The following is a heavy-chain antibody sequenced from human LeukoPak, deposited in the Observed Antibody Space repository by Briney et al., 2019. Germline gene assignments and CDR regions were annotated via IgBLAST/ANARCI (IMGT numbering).Heavy chain of an antibody. Sequence: ASVKVPCKASGHTSTTYAIHWVRQAPGQRLEWMGWIDAGNGNIKYSQKLQGRVTITGDTSASTAYMELSSLRSEDTAVYYCARGYCSSTSCYMDVWGQGTTVT. CDR2: IDAGNGNI. CDR1: GHTSTTYA. J-gene: IGHJ6*02. CDR3: ARGYCSSTSCYMDV. V-gene: IGHV1-3*01. D-gene: IGHD2-2*01.